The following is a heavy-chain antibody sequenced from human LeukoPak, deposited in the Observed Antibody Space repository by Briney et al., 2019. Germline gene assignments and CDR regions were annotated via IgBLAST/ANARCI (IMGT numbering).Heavy chain of an antibody. Sequence: SETLSLTCTVSGGSISSYYWSWIRQPPGKGLEWIGYIYYSGSTNYNPSLKSRVTISVDTSKNQFSLKLSSVTAADTAVYYCARQEMATIGFFDYWGQGTLVTVSS. V-gene: IGHV4-59*01. D-gene: IGHD5-24*01. CDR3: ARQEMATIGFFDY. J-gene: IGHJ4*02. CDR1: GGSISSYY. CDR2: IYYSGST.